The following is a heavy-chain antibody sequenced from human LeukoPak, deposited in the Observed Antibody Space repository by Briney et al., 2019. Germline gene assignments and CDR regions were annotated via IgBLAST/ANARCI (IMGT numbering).Heavy chain of an antibody. CDR2: ISAYNGNT. Sequence: GASVKVSCTASGYTFTSYGISWVRQAPGQGLEWMGWISAYNGNTNHAQKLQGRVTMTTDTSTSTAYMELRSLRSDDTAVYYCARDGGYGYCTNGVCYSDIWGQGTMVTVSS. J-gene: IGHJ3*02. CDR1: GYTFTSYG. CDR3: ARDGGYGYCTNGVCYSDI. V-gene: IGHV1-18*01. D-gene: IGHD2-8*01.